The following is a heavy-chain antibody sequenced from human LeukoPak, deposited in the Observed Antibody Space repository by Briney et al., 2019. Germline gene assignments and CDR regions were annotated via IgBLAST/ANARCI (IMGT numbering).Heavy chain of an antibody. CDR2: INSGYST. J-gene: IGHJ4*02. Sequence: PGGSLRLSCAASGFIFSNYAFNWVRQAPGKGLEWVSVINSGYSTSYADSVKGRFTISRDNSKNTLYLQMNSLRVEDTAVYYCGPALDDLWSGALFDNWGQGTLVIVSS. D-gene: IGHD3-3*01. V-gene: IGHV3-23*01. CDR1: GFIFSNYA. CDR3: GPALDDLWSGALFDN.